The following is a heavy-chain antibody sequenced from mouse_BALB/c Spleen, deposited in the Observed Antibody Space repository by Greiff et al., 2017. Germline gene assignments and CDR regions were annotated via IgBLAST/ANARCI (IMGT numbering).Heavy chain of an antibody. CDR2: IDPANGNT. D-gene: IGHD4-1*01. Sequence: EVQLQQSGAELVKPGASVKLSCTASGFNFKDSYMHWVKQRPEQGLEWIGRIDPANGNTKYDPKFQGKATITADTSSNTAYLQLSSLTSEDTAVYYCAPELGEAFDYWGQGTTLTVSA. V-gene: IGHV14-3*02. CDR1: GFNFKDSY. CDR3: APELGEAFDY. J-gene: IGHJ2*01.